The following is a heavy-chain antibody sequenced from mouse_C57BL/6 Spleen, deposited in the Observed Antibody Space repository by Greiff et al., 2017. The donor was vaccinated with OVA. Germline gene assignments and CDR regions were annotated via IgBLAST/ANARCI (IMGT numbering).Heavy chain of an antibody. J-gene: IGHJ2*01. CDR1: GYTFTSYW. Sequence: QVQLKQPGAELVKPGASVKLSCKASGYTFTSYWMHWVKQRPGQGLEWIGMIHPNSGSTNYNEKFKSKSTLTVDKSSSTAYMQLSSLTSEDSAVYYCARNYGSSKDFDYWGQGTTLTVSS. D-gene: IGHD1-1*01. V-gene: IGHV1-64*01. CDR2: IHPNSGST. CDR3: ARNYGSSKDFDY.